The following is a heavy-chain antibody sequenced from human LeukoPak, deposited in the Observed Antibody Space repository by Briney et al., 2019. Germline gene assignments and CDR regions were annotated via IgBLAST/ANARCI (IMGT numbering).Heavy chain of an antibody. CDR2: MNPNSGNT. V-gene: IGHV1-8*01. CDR3: ARGGRHNDYVWGSYRHY. CDR1: GYTFTSYD. D-gene: IGHD3-16*02. J-gene: IGHJ4*02. Sequence: ASVKVSCKASGYTFTSYDINWVREATGQGLEWMGWMNPNSGNTGYAQKFQGRVTMTRNTSISTAYMELSSLRSEDTPVYYCARGGRHNDYVWGSYRHYWGQGTLVTVSS.